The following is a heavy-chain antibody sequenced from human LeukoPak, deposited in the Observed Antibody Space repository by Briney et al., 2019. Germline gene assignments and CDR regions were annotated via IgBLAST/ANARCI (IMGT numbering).Heavy chain of an antibody. D-gene: IGHD2-15*01. CDR1: GGSFSGYY. CDR3: ARGYCSGGSCQFDY. Sequence: PSETLSLTCAVYGGSFSGYYWSWIRQPPGKGLEWIGEINHSGSTNYNPSLKSRVTISVDRSKNQFSLKLSSVTAADTAVYYCARGYCSGGSCQFDYWGQGTLVTVSP. CDR2: INHSGST. V-gene: IGHV4-34*01. J-gene: IGHJ4*02.